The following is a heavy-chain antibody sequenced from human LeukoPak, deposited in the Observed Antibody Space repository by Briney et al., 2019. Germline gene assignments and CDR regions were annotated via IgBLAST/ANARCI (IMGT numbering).Heavy chain of an antibody. Sequence: SETLSLTCTVSGGSISSYYWSWIRQPPGKGLEWIGNIYDSGSTNYNPSLKSRVTISVDTSKNQCSLKLSSVTAADTAVYYCARQRISCSSLSYFDYWGQGTLVNVSS. CDR1: GGSISSYY. CDR3: ARQRISCSSLSYFDY. J-gene: IGHJ4*02. CDR2: IYDSGST. V-gene: IGHV4-59*01. D-gene: IGHD3-16*02.